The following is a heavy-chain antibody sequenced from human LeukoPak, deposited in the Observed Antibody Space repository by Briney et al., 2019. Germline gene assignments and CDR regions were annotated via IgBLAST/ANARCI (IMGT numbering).Heavy chain of an antibody. Sequence: SGTLSLTCTVSGGSISSGSYFWTWIRQPAGKRLEWIGRIYTSGSTDYNPSLKSRVTISVDASKNQFSLKLSSVTAADTAVYYCAREGYSSSWYSGYYYFDYWGQGTLVTVSS. V-gene: IGHV4-61*02. CDR1: GGSISSGSYF. CDR3: AREGYSSSWYSGYYYFDY. J-gene: IGHJ4*02. D-gene: IGHD6-13*01. CDR2: IYTSGST.